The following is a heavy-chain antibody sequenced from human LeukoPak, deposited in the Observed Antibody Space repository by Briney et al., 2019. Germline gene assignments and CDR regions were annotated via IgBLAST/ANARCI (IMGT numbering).Heavy chain of an antibody. J-gene: IGHJ4*02. Sequence: PGGSLRLSCVASGFIVSNNYMSWVRQAPGKGLEWVSVIYSGGSAYYADSVKGRFSISRDNSRNTVYLQMSDLRAEDTAVYYCAKITKATTPNYWGQGTLVTVSS. CDR1: GFIVSNNY. D-gene: IGHD3-10*01. V-gene: IGHV3-53*01. CDR2: IYSGGSA. CDR3: AKITKATTPNY.